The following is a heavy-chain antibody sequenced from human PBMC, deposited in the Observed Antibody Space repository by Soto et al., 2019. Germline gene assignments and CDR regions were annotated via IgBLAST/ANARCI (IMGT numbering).Heavy chain of an antibody. CDR2: ISAYNGNT. CDR3: ASGSGETSDGPGGYYYYGMDV. CDR1: GYTFTSYG. D-gene: IGHD3-3*01. J-gene: IGHJ6*02. Sequence: ASVKVSCKASGYTFTSYGISWVRQAPGQGLEWMGWISAYNGNTHYAQKLQGRVHMTTHTSTSTAYMELRSLRSDDTAVYYCASGSGETSDGPGGYYYYGMDVWGQGTTVTVSS. V-gene: IGHV1-18*01.